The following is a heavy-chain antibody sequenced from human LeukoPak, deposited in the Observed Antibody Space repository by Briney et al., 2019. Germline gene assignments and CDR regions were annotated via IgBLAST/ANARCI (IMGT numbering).Heavy chain of an antibody. CDR2: ISGSGGIT. Sequence: GGSLRPSCPASGFTVSSYSMSWARQAPGKGLEWVSAISGSGGITYYADSVKGRFTISRDNSKNTLFLQMNSLRAEDTAVYFCAKITLDCSGTSFLDFDLWGRGTLVTVSS. D-gene: IGHD4-23*01. V-gene: IGHV3-23*01. J-gene: IGHJ2*01. CDR1: GFTVSSYS. CDR3: AKITLDCSGTSFLDFDL.